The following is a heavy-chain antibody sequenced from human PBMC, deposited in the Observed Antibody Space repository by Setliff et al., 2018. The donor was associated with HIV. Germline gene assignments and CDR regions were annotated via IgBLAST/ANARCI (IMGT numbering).Heavy chain of an antibody. Sequence: SETLSLTCTVSGGATSGFYWSWIRRPPGKGLEYIGDIFHSGSTNYDYSLRSRVTISIDTSRNIFSLRLTSVTAADTAIYYCARRKSFALSPFDSWGQGALVTVSS. CDR2: IFHSGST. CDR3: ARRKSFALSPFDS. CDR1: GGATSGFY. J-gene: IGHJ4*02. V-gene: IGHV4-59*08. D-gene: IGHD3-16*01.